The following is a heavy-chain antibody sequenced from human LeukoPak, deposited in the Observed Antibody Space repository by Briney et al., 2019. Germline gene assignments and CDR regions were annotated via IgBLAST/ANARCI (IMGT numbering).Heavy chain of an antibody. CDR1: GGSISNYY. D-gene: IGHD3-16*01. CDR2: MSYSGST. J-gene: IGHJ5*02. V-gene: IGHV4-59*01. Sequence: SETLSLTCTVSGGSISNYYWSWIRQPPGQGLEWIGYMSYSGSTNYNPSLKSRVTISLDTSKIQFSLKLTSVTAADTAVYYCARVGGATGGFDPWGQGTLVTVSS. CDR3: ARVGGATGGFDP.